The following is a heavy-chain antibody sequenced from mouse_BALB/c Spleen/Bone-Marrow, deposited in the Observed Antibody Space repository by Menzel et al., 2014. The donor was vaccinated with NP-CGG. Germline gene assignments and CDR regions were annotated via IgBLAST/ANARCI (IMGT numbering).Heavy chain of an antibody. CDR3: ARGKDAMDY. CDR1: GYRFTSYY. V-gene: IGHV1-66*01. Sequence: QVQLKESGPELVKPGASVKISCKASGYRFTSYYMHWVKQRPGQGLEWIGWIFPVSVNNKYNEKFKGKATLTADTSSSTAYMQLSSLTSEDSAVYFCARGKDAMDYWGQGTLVTVSS. CDR2: IFPVSVNN. J-gene: IGHJ4*01.